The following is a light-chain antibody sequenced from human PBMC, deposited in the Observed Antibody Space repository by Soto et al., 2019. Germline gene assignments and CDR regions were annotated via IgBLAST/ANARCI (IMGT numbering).Light chain of an antibody. CDR1: SSDVGGYNS. V-gene: IGLV2-14*01. CDR3: SSYTTSNTVL. J-gene: IGLJ2*01. Sequence: QSALAQPASVSGSPGQSITISCTGTSSDVGGYNSVSWYQQHPGKAPKLMIYDVTTRPSGVSNRFSGSKSGNTASLTISGLQAEDEADYYCSSYTTSNTVLFGGGTKLTVL. CDR2: DVT.